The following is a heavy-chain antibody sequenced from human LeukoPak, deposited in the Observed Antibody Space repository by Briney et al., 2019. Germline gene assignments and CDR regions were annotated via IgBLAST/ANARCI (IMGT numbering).Heavy chain of an antibody. V-gene: IGHV3-23*01. CDR2: ISGSGGST. D-gene: IGHD4-23*01. J-gene: IGHJ4*02. CDR1: GITFSNYA. Sequence: GGSLRLSCVASGITFSNYAVSWVRQAPEKGLEWDSAISGSGGSTYYADSVKGRFTISRDNSKNTLYLQMNSLRAEDTAVYYCAKDTPPYYGGNAPFDYWGQGTLVTVSS. CDR3: AKDTPPYYGGNAPFDY.